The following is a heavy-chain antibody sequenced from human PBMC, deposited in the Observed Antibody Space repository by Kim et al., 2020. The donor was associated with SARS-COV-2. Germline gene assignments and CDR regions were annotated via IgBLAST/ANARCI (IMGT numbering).Heavy chain of an antibody. CDR3: GRDSERSSSWPDLFDF. J-gene: IGHJ4*02. Sequence: GGSLRLSCAASGFILRSYWMTWVRQAPGKGLEWVANIKQDGSDKYYVDSVKGRFTISRDNAKNSVYLQMNSLRAEDTAVYYCGRDSERSSSWPDLFDFWGQGTLVTVSS. CDR2: IKQDGSDK. D-gene: IGHD6-13*01. V-gene: IGHV3-7*01. CDR1: GFILRSYW.